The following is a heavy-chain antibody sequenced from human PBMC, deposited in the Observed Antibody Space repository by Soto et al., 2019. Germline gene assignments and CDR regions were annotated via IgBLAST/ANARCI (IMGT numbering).Heavy chain of an antibody. CDR3: ARGGVPADLDI. D-gene: IGHD3-10*01. V-gene: IGHV3-74*01. J-gene: IGHJ3*02. Sequence: EVQLVESGGALVQPGGSLRLSCVVSGFTLRNYYMHWARQAPGTGLVWVSHINGDGSTTDYADSVKGRFTISRDNAKNTLYLQMKRLRAEDTAVYYCARGGVPADLDIWGEGKMVPVS. CDR1: GFTLRNYY. CDR2: INGDGSTT.